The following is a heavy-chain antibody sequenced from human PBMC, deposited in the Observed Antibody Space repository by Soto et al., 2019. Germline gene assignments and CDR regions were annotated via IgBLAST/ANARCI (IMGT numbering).Heavy chain of an antibody. V-gene: IGHV4-61*08. J-gene: IGHJ5*02. CDR3: ARGPPPNWFDP. Sequence: SETLSLTCTVSGGSVSSPDYYWSWIRQPPGKALEWIGFFYYSGTTNYNPSLKSRVTISVDTSKNQFSLKLTSVTTADTAVYYCARGPPPNWFDPWGQGTLVTVSS. CDR1: GGSVSSPDYY. CDR2: FYYSGTT.